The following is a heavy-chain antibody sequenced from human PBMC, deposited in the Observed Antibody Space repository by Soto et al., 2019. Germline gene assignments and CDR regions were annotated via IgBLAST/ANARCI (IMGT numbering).Heavy chain of an antibody. D-gene: IGHD2-2*01. CDR3: ARDRDCSSTSCYNAFDI. J-gene: IGHJ3*02. V-gene: IGHV3-30*03. Sequence: ESGGGVVQPGRSLRLSCAASGLTFSTYEMHWVRQAPGTGLEWVAVISYDGSDTYYADSVKGRFTISRDNSKNTLYLQMNSLRADDTAVYYCARDRDCSSTSCYNAFDIWGQGTMVTVSS. CDR1: GLTFSTYE. CDR2: ISYDGSDT.